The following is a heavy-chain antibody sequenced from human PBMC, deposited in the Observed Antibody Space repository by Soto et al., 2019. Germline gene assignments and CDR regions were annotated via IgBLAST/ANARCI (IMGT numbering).Heavy chain of an antibody. J-gene: IGHJ6*02. CDR3: ARDMGYSSSSGPRYSDNPYYYYYGMDV. D-gene: IGHD6-6*01. V-gene: IGHV3-30-3*01. Sequence: QVQLVESGGGVVQPGRSLRLSCAASGFTFSSYAMHWVRQAPGKGLEWVAVISYDGSNKYYADSVKGRFTISRDNSKNTLYLQMNCLRAEATAVYYCARDMGYSSSSGPRYSDNPYYYYYGMDVWGQGTTVTVSS. CDR1: GFTFSSYA. CDR2: ISYDGSNK.